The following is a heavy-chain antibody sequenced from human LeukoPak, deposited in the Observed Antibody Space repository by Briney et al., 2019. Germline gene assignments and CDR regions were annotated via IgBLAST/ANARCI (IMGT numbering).Heavy chain of an antibody. CDR2: IYYSGST. CDR1: GGSISSSSYY. J-gene: IGHJ6*02. V-gene: IGHV4-39*02. D-gene: IGHD3-3*01. CDR3: ARDARYDFWSGWGIGGMDV. Sequence: PSETLSLTCTVSGGSISSSSYYWGWIRQPPGKGLEWIGSIYYSGSTYYNPSLKGRVTISVDTSKNQFSLKLSSVTAADTAVYYCARDARYDFWSGWGIGGMDVWGQGTTVTVSS.